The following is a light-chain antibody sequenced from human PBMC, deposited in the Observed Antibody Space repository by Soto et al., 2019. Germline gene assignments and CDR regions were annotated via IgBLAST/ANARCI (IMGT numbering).Light chain of an antibody. CDR3: QQYGSSPLT. J-gene: IGKJ4*01. V-gene: IGKV3-20*01. Sequence: EIVLTQSPGTLSLSPGERATLSCRASQSVSSSYLAWYQQKPGQAPRLLIYGASSRATGIPDRFSGSGSGPDFTLTISSLEPEDFAVYYCQQYGSSPLTFGGVTKVEIK. CDR1: QSVSSSY. CDR2: GAS.